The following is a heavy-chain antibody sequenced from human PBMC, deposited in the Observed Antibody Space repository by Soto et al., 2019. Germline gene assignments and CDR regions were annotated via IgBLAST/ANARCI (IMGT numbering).Heavy chain of an antibody. CDR2: IGTAGDT. Sequence: GGSLGLSCAASGFTFSSYDMHWVRQATGKCLEWVSAIGTAGDTYYPGSVKGRFPIPRENAKNSLYLKMNSLRAEDTAVYYCARVALGVRGVIAPRYFDYWGQGTLVTVS. CDR1: GFTFSSYD. D-gene: IGHD3-10*01. J-gene: IGHJ4*02. V-gene: IGHV3-13*01. CDR3: ARVALGVRGVIAPRYFDY.